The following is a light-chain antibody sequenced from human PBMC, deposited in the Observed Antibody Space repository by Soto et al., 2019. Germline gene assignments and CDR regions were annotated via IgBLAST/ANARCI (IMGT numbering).Light chain of an antibody. J-gene: IGKJ2*01. V-gene: IGKV1-39*01. CDR3: QQSYSTPRT. CDR2: AAS. Sequence: DIQMTQTPSSLSASVGDRVTIACRASQNIDYYLNWYQQKVGKAPKLLISAASILRSGFPSRFSGSGSGTDFNLTISSLHPEDFATYTCQQSYSTPRTFAQGTKLEIK. CDR1: QNIDYY.